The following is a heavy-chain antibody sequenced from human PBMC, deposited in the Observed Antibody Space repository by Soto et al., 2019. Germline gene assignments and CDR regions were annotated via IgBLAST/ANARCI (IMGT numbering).Heavy chain of an antibody. D-gene: IGHD3-10*01. V-gene: IGHV3-30*18. CDR2: ISYDGSNK. CDR3: AKLATVRGVSLSY. CDR1: GFTFSSYG. Sequence: GGSLRLSCAASGFTFSSYGMHWVRQAPGKGLEWVAVISYDGSNKYYADSVKGRFTISRDNSKNTLYLQMNSLRAEDTAVYYCAKLATVRGVSLSYWGQGTPVTVSS. J-gene: IGHJ4*02.